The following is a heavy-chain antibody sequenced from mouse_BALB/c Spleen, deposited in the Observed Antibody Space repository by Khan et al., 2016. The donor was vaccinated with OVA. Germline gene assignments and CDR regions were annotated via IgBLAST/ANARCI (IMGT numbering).Heavy chain of an antibody. CDR3: ARHWVGIMDY. V-gene: IGHV5-6*01. CDR2: ISSAGTYT. J-gene: IGHJ4*01. CDR1: GFTFSTYG. D-gene: IGHD1-1*01. Sequence: MQLEESGGDLVKPGGSLKLSCAASGFTFSTYGMSWVRQTPDKRLEWVATISSAGTYTYYPDSVKGRFTISRDNAKNTLYLQMNSLRSEDTAMYYCARHWVGIMDYWGQGTSLTVSS.